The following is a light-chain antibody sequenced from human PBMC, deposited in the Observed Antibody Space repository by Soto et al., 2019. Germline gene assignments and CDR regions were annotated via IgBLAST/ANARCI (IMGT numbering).Light chain of an antibody. CDR1: QDIRNT. Sequence: AIQMTQSPSSLSASVGDRVAISCRASQDIRNTLAWYQQKPGEAPKLLIFAASNLQSGVPSRFSGSGSVTDFTLATTGLQPEDFATYYCLQYYNFSWTFGQGTKVEVK. V-gene: IGKV1-6*01. CDR3: LQYYNFSWT. CDR2: AAS. J-gene: IGKJ1*01.